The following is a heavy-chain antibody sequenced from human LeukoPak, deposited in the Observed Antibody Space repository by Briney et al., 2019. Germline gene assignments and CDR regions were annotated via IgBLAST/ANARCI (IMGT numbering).Heavy chain of an antibody. D-gene: IGHD1-26*01. Sequence: PGGSLRLSCAASGFTFSSYEMNWVRQAPGKGLEWVSYISSSGSTIYYADSVKGRFTISRDNAKNSLYLQMNSLRAEDTAVYYCARDFGSYYGSAFDIWGQGTMVTVPS. V-gene: IGHV3-48*03. CDR2: ISSSGSTI. CDR1: GFTFSSYE. J-gene: IGHJ3*02. CDR3: ARDFGSYYGSAFDI.